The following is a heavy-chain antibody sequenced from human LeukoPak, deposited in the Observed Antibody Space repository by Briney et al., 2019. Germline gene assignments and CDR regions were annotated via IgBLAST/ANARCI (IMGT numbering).Heavy chain of an antibody. V-gene: IGHV1-2*02. CDR2: INSNSGGT. CDR3: ARGLLTIFSYFDY. J-gene: IGHJ4*02. CDR1: GYTFTDYY. D-gene: IGHD3-3*01. Sequence: ASVKVSCKASGYTFTDYYMHWVRQAPGQGLEWMGWINSNSGGTNYAQKFQGRVTMTRDTSISTAYMELSRLRSDDTAVYYCARGLLTIFSYFDYWGQGTLVTVSS.